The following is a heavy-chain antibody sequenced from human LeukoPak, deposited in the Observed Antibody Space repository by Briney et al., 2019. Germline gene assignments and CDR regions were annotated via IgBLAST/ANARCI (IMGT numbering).Heavy chain of an antibody. Sequence: SETLSLTCTVSGDSISPYYWSWIRQPPGKGLEWIGYIYYSDITNYNPSLQSRVTISVDTSKKQFSLKLTSVTAADTAVYYCTRGAIAAHFDYWGQGTLVTVSS. CDR3: TRGAIAAHFDY. CDR1: GDSISPYY. V-gene: IGHV4-59*01. D-gene: IGHD6-25*01. CDR2: IYYSDIT. J-gene: IGHJ4*02.